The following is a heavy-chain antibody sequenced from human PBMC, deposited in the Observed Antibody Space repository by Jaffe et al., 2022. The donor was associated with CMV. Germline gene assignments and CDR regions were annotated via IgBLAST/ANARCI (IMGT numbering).Heavy chain of an antibody. CDR2: IYSDGST. CDR1: GFTVSSHY. V-gene: IGHV3-53*01. D-gene: IGHD1-26*01. CDR3: AKNSGSPYRYYFDY. Sequence: EVQLVESGGGLIQPGGSLRLSCAASGFTVSSHYMSWVRQAPGKGLEWVSIIYSDGSTYYADSVRGRFTISRDSSKNTMNLQMNSLRAEDTAVYYCAKNSGSPYRYYFDYWGQGTLVTVSS. J-gene: IGHJ4*02.